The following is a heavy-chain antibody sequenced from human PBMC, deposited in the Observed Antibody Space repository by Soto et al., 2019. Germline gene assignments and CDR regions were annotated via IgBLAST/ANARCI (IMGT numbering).Heavy chain of an antibody. Sequence: EVQLLESGGGLVQPGESLRLSCAASGFTFSSYAMNWVRQAPGKGLEWVSTIRAGGTTTYYAYSVKGRFTISRDNSKNTLYLQMNSLRAEDTDVYYCAKDRDYDSTLRDYFDYWGQGTLVTVSS. CDR3: AKDRDYDSTLRDYFDY. D-gene: IGHD5-12*01. V-gene: IGHV3-23*01. CDR2: IRAGGTTT. J-gene: IGHJ4*02. CDR1: GFTFSSYA.